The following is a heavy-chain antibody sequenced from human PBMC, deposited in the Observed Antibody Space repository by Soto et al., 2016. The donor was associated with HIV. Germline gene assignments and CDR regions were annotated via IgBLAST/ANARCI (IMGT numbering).Heavy chain of an antibody. J-gene: IGHJ6*02. V-gene: IGHV3-49*04. Sequence: EVQLVESGGGLVQPGRSLRLSCTASGFTFGDYAMSWVRQAPGKGLEWVGFIRSKAYGGTTEYAASVKGRFTISRDDSKSIAYLQMNSLKTEDTAVHYCTANTMVRGVIHYYYGMDVWGQGTTVTVSS. CDR2: IRSKAYGGTT. CDR3: TANTMVRGVIHYYYGMDV. CDR1: GFTFGDYA. D-gene: IGHD3-10*01.